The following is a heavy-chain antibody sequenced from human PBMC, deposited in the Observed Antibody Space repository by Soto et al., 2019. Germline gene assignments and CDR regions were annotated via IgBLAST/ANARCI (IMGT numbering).Heavy chain of an antibody. CDR2: VIPILGQA. Sequence: QVQLVQSGAEGKKPGSSVKVSCKASGGIFSSYAISWLRQAPGQGLEWMGAVIPILGQAYYAQDLQDRVSITGDECTRTTYMERSSLRCEDTAVYFCARVGGIGAPPGTDYWGQGTLVTVSS. D-gene: IGHD6-6*01. V-gene: IGHV1-69*01. J-gene: IGHJ4*02. CDR3: ARVGGIGAPPGTDY. CDR1: GGIFSSYA.